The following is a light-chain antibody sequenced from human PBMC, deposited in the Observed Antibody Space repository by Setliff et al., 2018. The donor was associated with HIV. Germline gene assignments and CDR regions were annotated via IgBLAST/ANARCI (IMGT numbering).Light chain of an antibody. CDR3: CSYAGSYSYI. Sequence: QSALTQPRSVSGSPGQSVTFSCTGSSXXVGTYNYVSWYQQHPGKAPKLMIYDVTRRPSGVPDRFSGSKSGNTASLPFSGLQAEDEADYYCCSYAGSYSYIFGTGTKVTVL. J-gene: IGLJ1*01. CDR1: SXXVGTYNY. CDR2: DVT. V-gene: IGLV2-11*01.